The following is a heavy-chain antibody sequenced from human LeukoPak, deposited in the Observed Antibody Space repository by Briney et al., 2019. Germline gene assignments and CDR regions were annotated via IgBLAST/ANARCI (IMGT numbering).Heavy chain of an antibody. D-gene: IGHD3-22*01. V-gene: IGHV3-23*01. J-gene: IGHJ4*02. CDR2: ISSSGGTT. Sequence: VGSLRHSSAASGFTFSTYAMSSVREAPRKGRGWVSAISSSGGTTYYADSVKGRFTISRDNSKSTLYLQMNSLRAEDTALYYCVKEVYYDSSGYYPLGFWGQGTLVTVSS. CDR3: VKEVYYDSSGYYPLGF. CDR1: GFTFSTYA.